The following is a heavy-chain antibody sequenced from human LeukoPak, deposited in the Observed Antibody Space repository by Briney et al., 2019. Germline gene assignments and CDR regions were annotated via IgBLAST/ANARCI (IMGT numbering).Heavy chain of an antibody. Sequence: GASVKVSCKASGYTFTGYHIHWVRQAPGQGLEWMGWINPNSGGTDYAQKFQGRVTMTRDTSIRTAYMELSGLRSDDTAVYYCARDPTILTGYYSLYYFDYWGQGTLVTVSS. V-gene: IGHV1-2*02. CDR1: GYTFTGYH. CDR3: ARDPTILTGYYSLYYFDY. D-gene: IGHD3-9*01. CDR2: INPNSGGT. J-gene: IGHJ4*02.